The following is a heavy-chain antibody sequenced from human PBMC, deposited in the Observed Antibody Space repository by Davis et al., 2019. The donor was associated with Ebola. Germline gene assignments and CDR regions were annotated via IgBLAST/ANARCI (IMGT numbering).Heavy chain of an antibody. V-gene: IGHV3-30*03. J-gene: IGHJ4*02. CDR2: ISYDGSNK. D-gene: IGHD1-1*01. Sequence: GESLKISCAASGFTFSSYGMHWVRQAPGKGLEWVAVISYDGSNKYYADSVKGRFTISRDNAKNSLYLQMNSLRDEDTAVYYCVREDWNHRGFLYWGQGTLVTVSS. CDR3: VREDWNHRGFLY. CDR1: GFTFSSYG.